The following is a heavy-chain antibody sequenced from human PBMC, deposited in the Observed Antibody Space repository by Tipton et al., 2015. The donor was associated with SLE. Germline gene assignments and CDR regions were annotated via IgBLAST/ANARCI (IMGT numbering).Heavy chain of an antibody. CDR3: ANGMDV. V-gene: IGHV3-33*06. CDR2: AWYDGTSE. J-gene: IGHJ6*02. Sequence: SLRLSCAASGFIFNNYGMHWVRQVPGKGLEWVAAAWYDGTSEHYADSVKGRFTISRDNSENTLYLQMSTLRVEDTALYYCANGMDVWGQGTMVTVS. CDR1: GFIFNNYG.